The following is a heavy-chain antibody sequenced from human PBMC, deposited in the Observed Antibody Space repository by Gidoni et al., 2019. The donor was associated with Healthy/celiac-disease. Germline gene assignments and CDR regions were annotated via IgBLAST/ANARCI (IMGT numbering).Heavy chain of an antibody. D-gene: IGHD3-3*01. J-gene: IGHJ6*02. CDR3: ARGGTIFGVVAHYGMDV. V-gene: IGHV4-59*01. Sequence: LSLTCTVSGCSISSYYWSWIRQPPGKGLEWIGYIYYSGSTNYNPSLKSRVTISVDTSKNQFSLKLSSVTAADTAVYYCARGGTIFGVVAHYGMDVWGQGTTVTVSS. CDR1: GCSISSYY. CDR2: IYYSGST.